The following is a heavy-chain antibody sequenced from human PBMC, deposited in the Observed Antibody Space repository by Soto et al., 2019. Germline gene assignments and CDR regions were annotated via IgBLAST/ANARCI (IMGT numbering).Heavy chain of an antibody. V-gene: IGHV1-3*01. D-gene: IGHD4-4*01. Sequence: ASVKVSSKASGYTFTTYSMHWVRQAPGQRLEWMGWINAGNGNTKYSQKFQGRVTITRDTSARTAYMKLSSQRSDDTGLYYCPKGPFTVTTLYYYSYYMAAWGKGTTFPVS. CDR1: GYTFTTYS. CDR3: PKGPFTVTTLYYYSYYMAA. J-gene: IGHJ6*03. CDR2: INAGNGNT.